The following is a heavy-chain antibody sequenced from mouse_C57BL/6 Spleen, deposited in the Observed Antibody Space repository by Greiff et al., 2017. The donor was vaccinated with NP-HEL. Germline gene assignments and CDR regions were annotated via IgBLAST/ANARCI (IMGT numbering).Heavy chain of an antibody. V-gene: IGHV1-7*01. J-gene: IGHJ2*01. CDR1: GYTFTSYW. D-gene: IGHD1-1*01. CDR2: INPSSGYT. Sequence: QVHVKQSGAELAKPGASVKLSCKASGYTFTSYWMHWVKQRPGQGLEWIGYINPSSGYTKYNQKFKDKATLTADKSSSTAYMQLSSLTYEDSAVYDCARPRYGSSYVLDYWGQGTTLTVSS. CDR3: ARPRYGSSYVLDY.